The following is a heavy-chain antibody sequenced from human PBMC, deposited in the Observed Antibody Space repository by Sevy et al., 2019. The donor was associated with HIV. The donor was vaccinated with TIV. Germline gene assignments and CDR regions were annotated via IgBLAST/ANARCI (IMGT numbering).Heavy chain of an antibody. CDR1: GFAFSSYG. Sequence: GGSLRLSCTASGFAFSSYGMHWVRQAPGKGLEWVAVIWYDGSNKYYADSVKGRFTISRDNSKNMLYLQMNSLRAEDTAVYYCARDQVVRDYYYGMDVWGQGTTVTVSS. CDR3: ARDQVVRDYYYGMDV. V-gene: IGHV3-33*08. CDR2: IWYDGSNK. J-gene: IGHJ6*02.